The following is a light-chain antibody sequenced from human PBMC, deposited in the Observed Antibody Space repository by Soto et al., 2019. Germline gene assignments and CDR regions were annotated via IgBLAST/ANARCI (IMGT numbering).Light chain of an antibody. CDR3: QQSYTTPPT. V-gene: IGKV1-5*03. Sequence: DIQMTQSPSTLSGSVGDRVTITCRASQTISSWLAWYQQKPGKAPKLLIYKASTLKSGVPSRFSGSGSGTEFTLTISSLQPDDFATYYCQQSYTTPPTFGGGTKVDI. CDR1: QTISSW. J-gene: IGKJ4*01. CDR2: KAS.